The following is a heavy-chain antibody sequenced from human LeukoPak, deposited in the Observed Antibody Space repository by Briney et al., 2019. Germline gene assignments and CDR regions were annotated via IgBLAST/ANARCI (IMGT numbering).Heavy chain of an antibody. CDR2: IYYSGST. CDR1: GGSISSSSYY. J-gene: IGHJ6*03. V-gene: IGHV4-39*01. Sequence: SETLSLTCTVSGGSISSSSYYWGWIRQPLGKGLEWIGSIYYSGSTYYNPSLKSRVTISVDTSKNQFSLKLSSVTAADTAVYYCARQSVGRDYYYYYMDVWGKGTTVTVSS. CDR3: ARQSVGRDYYYYYMDV.